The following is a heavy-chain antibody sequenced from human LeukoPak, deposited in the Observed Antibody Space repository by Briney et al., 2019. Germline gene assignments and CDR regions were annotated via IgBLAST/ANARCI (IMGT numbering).Heavy chain of an antibody. J-gene: IGHJ5*02. D-gene: IGHD5-12*01. V-gene: IGHV4-38-2*02. CDR1: GYSISSGYY. CDR3: ARDCNSGYDYDESGVEWFDP. Sequence: PSETLSLTCTVSGYSISSGYYWGWIRQPPGKGLEWIGSIYHSGSTYYNPSLKSRVTISVDTSKNQFSLKLSSVTAADTAVYYCARDCNSGYDYDESGVEWFDPWGQGTLVTVSS. CDR2: IYHSGST.